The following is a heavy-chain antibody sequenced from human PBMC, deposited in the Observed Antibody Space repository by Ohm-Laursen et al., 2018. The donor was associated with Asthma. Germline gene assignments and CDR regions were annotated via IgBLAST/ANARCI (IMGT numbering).Heavy chain of an antibody. V-gene: IGHV3-49*04. CDR3: TRDEDYGDSRHYFVPNYYYYGMDV. CDR1: GFTFSNAW. Sequence: SLRLSCSASGFTFSNAWMSWVRQAPGKGLEWVGFIRSKAYGGTTEYAASVKGRFTISRDDSKSIAYLQMNSLKTEDTAVYYCTRDEDYGDSRHYFVPNYYYYGMDVWGQGTTVTVSS. D-gene: IGHD4-17*01. J-gene: IGHJ6*02. CDR2: IRSKAYGGTT.